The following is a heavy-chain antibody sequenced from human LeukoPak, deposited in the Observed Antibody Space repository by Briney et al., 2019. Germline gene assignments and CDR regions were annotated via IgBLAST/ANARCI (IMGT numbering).Heavy chain of an antibody. V-gene: IGHV3-48*03. D-gene: IGHD3/OR15-3a*01. CDR2: ISSSGSTV. Sequence: GGSLRLSCAASGFTISSYDMNWVRQTPGQGLEWVSYISSSGSTVYYADSVKGRFTISRDNAKNSLSLQLNSLRAEDAAVYYCARDLDYYATDQWGQGTLVTVSS. CDR1: GFTISSYD. J-gene: IGHJ5*02. CDR3: ARDLDYYATDQ.